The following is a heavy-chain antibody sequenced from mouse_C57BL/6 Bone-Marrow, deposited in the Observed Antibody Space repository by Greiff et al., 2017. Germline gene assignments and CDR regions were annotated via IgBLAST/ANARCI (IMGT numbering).Heavy chain of an antibody. CDR3: ARRYYGSREYYFDY. J-gene: IGHJ2*01. CDR1: GFTFSDYG. D-gene: IGHD1-1*01. Sequence: EVQRVESGGGLVKPGGSLKLSCAASGFTFSDYGMHWVRQAPEKGLEWVAYISSGSSTIYYADTVKGRFTISRDNAKNTLFLQMTSLRSEDTAMYYCARRYYGSREYYFDYWGQGTTLTVSS. V-gene: IGHV5-17*01. CDR2: ISSGSSTI.